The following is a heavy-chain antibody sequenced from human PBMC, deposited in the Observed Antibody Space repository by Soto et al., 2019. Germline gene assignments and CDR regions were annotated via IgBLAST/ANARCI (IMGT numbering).Heavy chain of an antibody. CDR2: ISYDGSNK. V-gene: IGHV3-30*18. CDR3: AKEGGITMIVVVYYYGMDV. D-gene: IGHD3-22*01. Sequence: QVQLVESGGGVVQPGRSLRLSCAASGFTFSSYGMHWVRQAPGKGLEWVAVISYDGSNKYYADSVKGRFTISRDNSKNTLYLQMNSLRAEDTAVYYCAKEGGITMIVVVYYYGMDVW. CDR1: GFTFSSYG. J-gene: IGHJ6*01.